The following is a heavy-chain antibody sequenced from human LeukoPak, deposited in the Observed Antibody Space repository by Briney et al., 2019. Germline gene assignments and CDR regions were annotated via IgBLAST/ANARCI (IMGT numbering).Heavy chain of an antibody. D-gene: IGHD1-26*01. CDR2: IYYSGGT. CDR1: GGSFNYYY. CDR3: AGQGATRPPYY. V-gene: IGHV4-59*08. Sequence: PSETLSLTCSVSGGSFNYYYWSWIRQPPGKGLEYIGYIYYSGGTNYNPSLKSRVTISVHTSKNQFSLKLSSVTAADTAVYYCAGQGATRPPYYWGQGTLVTVSS. J-gene: IGHJ4*02.